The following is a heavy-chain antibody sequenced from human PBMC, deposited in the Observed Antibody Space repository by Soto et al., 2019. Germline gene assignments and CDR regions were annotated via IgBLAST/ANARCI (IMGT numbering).Heavy chain of an antibody. Sequence: GGSLRLSCAASGFTFSSYAMSWVRQAPGKGLEWVSAISGSGGSTYYADSVKGRFTISRDNSKNTLYLQMNSLRAEDTAVYYCANPIAVAGTVDYWGQGTLGTVSS. CDR1: GFTFSSYA. CDR3: ANPIAVAGTVDY. J-gene: IGHJ4*02. V-gene: IGHV3-23*01. CDR2: ISGSGGST. D-gene: IGHD6-19*01.